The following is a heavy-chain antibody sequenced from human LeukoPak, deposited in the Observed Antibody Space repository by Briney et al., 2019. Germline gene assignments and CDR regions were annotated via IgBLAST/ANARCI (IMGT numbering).Heavy chain of an antibody. CDR2: IYYSGST. J-gene: IGHJ6*02. CDR3: ARGYFDILTGYSPYGMDV. Sequence: SETLSLTCTASGGSISSYYWSWTRQPPGKGLEWIGYIYYSGSTNYNPSLKSRVTISVDTSKNQFSLKLSSVTAADTAVYYCARGYFDILTGYSPYGMDVWGQGTTVTVSS. V-gene: IGHV4-59*01. CDR1: GGSISSYY. D-gene: IGHD3-9*01.